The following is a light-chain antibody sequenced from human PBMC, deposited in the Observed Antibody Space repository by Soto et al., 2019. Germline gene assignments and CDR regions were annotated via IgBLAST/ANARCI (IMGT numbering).Light chain of an antibody. V-gene: IGKV1-39*01. CDR2: ETS. J-gene: IGKJ2*01. Sequence: DIQMTQSPSSLSASVGDRVTITCRASQSLGRRLTWYQQKPGEAPKLLIYETSNLQNGVPSRFSGSGSETEFTLTINSPQPEDFATYYCQQSFGSPYTFGQGTKLE. CDR3: QQSFGSPYT. CDR1: QSLGRR.